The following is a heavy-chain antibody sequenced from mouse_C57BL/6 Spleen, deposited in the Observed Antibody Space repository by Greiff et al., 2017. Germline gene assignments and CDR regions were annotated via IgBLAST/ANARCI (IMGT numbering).Heavy chain of an antibody. CDR3: ARSITTVVAPRYFDV. V-gene: IGHV1-26*01. J-gene: IGHJ1*03. Sequence: VQLQQSGPELVKPGASVKISCKASGYTFTDYYMNWVKQSHGKSLEWIGDINPNNGGTSYNQKFKGKATLTVDKSSSTAYMELRSLTSEDSAVXYCARSITTVVAPRYFDVWGTGTTVTVSS. CDR1: GYTFTDYY. CDR2: INPNNGGT. D-gene: IGHD1-1*01.